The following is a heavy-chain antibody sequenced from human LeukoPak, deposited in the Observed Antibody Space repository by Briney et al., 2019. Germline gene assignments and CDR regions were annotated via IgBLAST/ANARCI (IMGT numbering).Heavy chain of an antibody. V-gene: IGHV4-34*01. Sequence: PPETLSLTCSIYGGSFGGYYWSWIRQPPGKGLEWIGEINHSGSTNYNPSLKSRVTISVDTSKNHFSLKLSSVTAADTAVYYCAGPGAGDLDYWGQGTLVTVSS. CDR1: GGSFGGYY. D-gene: IGHD3-10*01. CDR2: INHSGST. J-gene: IGHJ4*02. CDR3: AGPGAGDLDY.